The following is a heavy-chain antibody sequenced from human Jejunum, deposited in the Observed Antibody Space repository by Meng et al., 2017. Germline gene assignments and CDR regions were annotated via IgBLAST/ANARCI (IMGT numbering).Heavy chain of an antibody. CDR1: GYSFIAYY. J-gene: IGHJ4*02. CDR3: ARGFGEDYNGNHVFDY. V-gene: IGHV1-2*06. D-gene: IGHD4-23*01. Sequence: QVQLGQFGAEVKRPGASVKVSCKASGYSFIAYYMHWVRQAPGQGLEWMGRINPNSGGTNYAQNFQGRVAMTRDTSISTAYMELSRLGSADTAVYCCARGFGEDYNGNHVFDYWGQGTLVTVSS. CDR2: INPNSGGT.